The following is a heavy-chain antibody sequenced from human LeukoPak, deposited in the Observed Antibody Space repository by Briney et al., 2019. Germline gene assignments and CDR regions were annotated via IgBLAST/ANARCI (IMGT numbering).Heavy chain of an antibody. V-gene: IGHV3-30*03. CDR1: GFTFSTYG. D-gene: IGHD3-10*01. Sequence: GGSLRLSCAASGFTFSTYGMHWVRQAPGKGLEWVALITYDGYYEYYSDSVKGRFTISSDTSKNTLSLQMNSLRAEDTAVYYCARDLSPVVRASPMGYWGQGTLVTVSS. CDR2: ITYDGYYE. J-gene: IGHJ4*02. CDR3: ARDLSPVVRASPMGY.